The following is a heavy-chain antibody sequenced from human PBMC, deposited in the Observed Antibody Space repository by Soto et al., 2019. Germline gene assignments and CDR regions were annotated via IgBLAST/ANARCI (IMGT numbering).Heavy chain of an antibody. V-gene: IGHV3-30*18. D-gene: IGHD6-19*01. CDR1: GFTFSDYA. CDR3: AKGGRQWLVTSDFNY. CDR2: VSHDGRNT. J-gene: IGHJ4*02. Sequence: VQLVESGGGVVQPGRSLRLSCAASGFTFSDYAMHWVRQAPGKGLEWVAVVSHDGRNTHYEDSVKGRFTISRDSSKTTVALEMTSLRAEDTAVYYCAKGGRQWLVTSDFNYWGQVALFTVSS.